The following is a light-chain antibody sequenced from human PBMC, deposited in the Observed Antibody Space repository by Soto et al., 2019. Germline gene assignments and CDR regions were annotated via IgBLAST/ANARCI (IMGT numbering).Light chain of an antibody. CDR1: QGISNY. Sequence: DIRMTQSPPSLSASVGDRVTITCRASQGISNYLAWYQQKPGKVPKLLIYAASTLQSGVPSRFSGSRSGTDFTLTISSLQPEDVATYYCQKYNSAPWTFGQGTKVEIK. V-gene: IGKV1-27*01. CDR3: QKYNSAPWT. CDR2: AAS. J-gene: IGKJ1*01.